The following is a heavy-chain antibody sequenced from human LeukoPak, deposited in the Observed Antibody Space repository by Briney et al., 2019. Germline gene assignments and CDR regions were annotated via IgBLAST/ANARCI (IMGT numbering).Heavy chain of an antibody. CDR2: ITGSGEIS. J-gene: IGHJ4*02. V-gene: IGHV3-48*01. D-gene: IGHD5-12*01. CDR3: ARENAVATGAFDY. Sequence: GGSLRLSCAASRFTFRSYGISWLRQAPGKGLEWVSHITGSGEISHYADSVQGRFTISRDNAKNSLYLQMNSLRAEDTAVYYCARENAVATGAFDYWGRGTLVTVSS. CDR1: RFTFRSYG.